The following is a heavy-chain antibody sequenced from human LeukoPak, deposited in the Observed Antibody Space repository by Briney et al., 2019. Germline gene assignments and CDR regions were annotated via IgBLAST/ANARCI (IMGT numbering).Heavy chain of an antibody. CDR3: ASRRDTAMALFDY. J-gene: IGHJ4*02. Sequence: SETLSLTCAVYGGSFSGYYWSWIRQPPGKGLEWIGYIYYSGSTNYNPSLKSRVTISVDTSKNQFSLKLSSVTAADTAVYYCASRRDTAMALFDYWGQGTLVTVSS. CDR2: IYYSGST. CDR1: GGSFSGYY. V-gene: IGHV4-59*01. D-gene: IGHD5-18*01.